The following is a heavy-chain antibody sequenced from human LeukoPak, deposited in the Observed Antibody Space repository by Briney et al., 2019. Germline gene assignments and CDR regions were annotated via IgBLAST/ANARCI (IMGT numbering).Heavy chain of an antibody. CDR1: AFTFSSYA. J-gene: IGHJ6*03. CDR3: AKDGGEYYDILTGYYPRLYYMDV. CDR2: ISGSGGST. Sequence: GGSLRLSCAASAFTFSSYAMSWVRQAPGKGLEWVSAISGSGGSTYYADSVKGRFTISRDNSKNTLYLQMNSLRAEDTAVYYCAKDGGEYYDILTGYYPRLYYMDVWGKGTTVTISS. D-gene: IGHD3-9*01. V-gene: IGHV3-23*01.